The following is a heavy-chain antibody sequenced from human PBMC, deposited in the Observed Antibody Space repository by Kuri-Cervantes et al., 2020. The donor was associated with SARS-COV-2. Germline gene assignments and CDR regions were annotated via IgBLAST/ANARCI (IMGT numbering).Heavy chain of an antibody. CDR2: IRVSNGNT. CDR1: GYTVSSYG. J-gene: IGHJ3*02. CDR3: ARSYYGRYSDGFDI. V-gene: IGHV1-18*04. Sequence: GESLKISCKGYGYTVSSYGIAWVRQAPGQGLEWMAWIRVSNGNTNSAQKFQARVAMTTDTSTNTVFMELRSPRSDDTAVYYCARSYYGRYSDGFDIWGQGTLVTVSS. D-gene: IGHD1-26*01.